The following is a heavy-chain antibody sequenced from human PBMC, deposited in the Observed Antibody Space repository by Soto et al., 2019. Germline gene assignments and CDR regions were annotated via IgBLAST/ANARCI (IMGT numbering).Heavy chain of an antibody. CDR2: INHSGST. CDR1: GGSVRGYY. J-gene: IGHJ5*02. V-gene: IGHV4-34*01. D-gene: IGHD3-10*01. CDR3: ARRGAKFGEFLAFTDNWFDP. Sequence: PSEILSLTCAVYGGSVRGYYWSWIRQPPGKGLEWIGEINHSGSTNYNPSLKSRVTISVDKSISTAYLQWSSLKASDSAMYYCARRGAKFGEFLAFTDNWFDPWGQGTLVTVSS.